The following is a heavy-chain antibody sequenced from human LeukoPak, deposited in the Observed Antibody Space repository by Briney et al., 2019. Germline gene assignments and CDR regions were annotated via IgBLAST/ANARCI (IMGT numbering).Heavy chain of an antibody. CDR3: AREVSSWYVVDY. CDR1: GYTFTSYY. CDR2: INPSGGST. Sequence: ASVKVSCKASGYTFTSYYMHWVRQAPGQGLERMGIINPSGGSTSYAQKFQGRVTMTRDTSTSTVYMELSSLRSEDTAVYYCAREVSSWYVVDYWGQGTLVTVSS. J-gene: IGHJ4*02. V-gene: IGHV1-46*01. D-gene: IGHD6-13*01.